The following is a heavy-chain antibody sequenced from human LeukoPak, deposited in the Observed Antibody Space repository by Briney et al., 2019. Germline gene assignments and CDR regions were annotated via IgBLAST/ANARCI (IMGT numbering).Heavy chain of an antibody. D-gene: IGHD6-19*01. CDR1: GFTFSSYG. V-gene: IGHV3-30*02. J-gene: IGHJ4*02. CDR2: IRYDGSNK. Sequence: GGSLRLSCAASGFTFSSYGMHWVRQAPGKGLEWVAFIRYDGSNKYYADSVKGRFTISRDNSKNTLYLQMNSLRAEDTAVYYCAKEHVAKQWLQQLFDYWGQGTLVTVSS. CDR3: AKEHVAKQWLQQLFDY.